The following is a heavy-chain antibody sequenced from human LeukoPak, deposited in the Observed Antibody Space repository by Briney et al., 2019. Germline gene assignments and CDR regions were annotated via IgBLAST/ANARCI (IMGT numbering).Heavy chain of an antibody. CDR3: ARDPVGPYGMDV. CDR1: GFTFSSYA. Sequence: GGSLRLSCAASGFTFSSYAMHWVRQAPGKGLEWVAVISYDGSNKYYADSVKGRFTISRDNAKNSLYLQLNSLRAEDTAVYYCARDPVGPYGMDVWGQGTTVTVSS. V-gene: IGHV3-30-3*01. CDR2: ISYDGSNK. J-gene: IGHJ6*02. D-gene: IGHD1-26*01.